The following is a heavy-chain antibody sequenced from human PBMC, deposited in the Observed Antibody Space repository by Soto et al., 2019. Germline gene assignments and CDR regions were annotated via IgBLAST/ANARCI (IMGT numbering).Heavy chain of an antibody. CDR3: ARRTAAAGTDYGMDV. Sequence: GESLKISCKGSGYSFTSYWISWVRQMPGKGLEWMGRIDPSDSYTNYSPSFQGHVTISADKSISTAYLQWSSLKASDTAMYYCARRTAAAGTDYGMDVWGQGTTVTVSS. CDR2: IDPSDSYT. V-gene: IGHV5-10-1*01. CDR1: GYSFTSYW. D-gene: IGHD6-13*01. J-gene: IGHJ6*02.